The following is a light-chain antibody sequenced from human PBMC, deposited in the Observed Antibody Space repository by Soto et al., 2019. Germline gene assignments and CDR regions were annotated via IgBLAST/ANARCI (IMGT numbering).Light chain of an antibody. CDR1: QSVSSN. CDR3: QQYNSWPPWT. V-gene: IGKV3-15*01. J-gene: IGKJ1*01. CDR2: GAS. Sequence: EIVMTPSPATLSVSPGERATLSCRASQSVSSNLAWYQQKPGQAPRLLIYGASTRATGIPARFSGSGSGTEFTLTISSLQSEDFAVYYCQQYNSWPPWTFGQGTKVEIK.